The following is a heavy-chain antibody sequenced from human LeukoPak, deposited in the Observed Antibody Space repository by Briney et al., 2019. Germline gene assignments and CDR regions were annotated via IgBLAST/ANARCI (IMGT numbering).Heavy chain of an antibody. Sequence: GGSLRLSCAASGFTFSNYAMHWVRQPPGKGLEWVAVISYDGSNKYYADSVKGRFTISRDNSKNTLYLQMNSLRAEDTAVYYCAKDLYYYDSIDYWGQGTLVTVSS. J-gene: IGHJ4*02. V-gene: IGHV3-30*18. CDR1: GFTFSNYA. D-gene: IGHD3-22*01. CDR2: ISYDGSNK. CDR3: AKDLYYYDSIDY.